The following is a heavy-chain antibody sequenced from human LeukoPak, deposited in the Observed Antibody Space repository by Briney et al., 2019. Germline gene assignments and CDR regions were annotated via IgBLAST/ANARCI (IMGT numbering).Heavy chain of an antibody. V-gene: IGHV1-2*02. J-gene: IGHJ6*03. D-gene: IGHD2-2*01. CDR3: ASNLGYCSTTSCEDYYYYMDV. Sequence: ASVKVSCKSSGYTFNGYYMHWVRQAPGQGLEWMGWINPNNGGTKYAQKFQGRVTMTRDTSISTAYMELSSLRSEDTAVYYCASNLGYCSTTSCEDYYYYMDVWGKGTTVTVSS. CDR2: INPNNGGT. CDR1: GYTFNGYY.